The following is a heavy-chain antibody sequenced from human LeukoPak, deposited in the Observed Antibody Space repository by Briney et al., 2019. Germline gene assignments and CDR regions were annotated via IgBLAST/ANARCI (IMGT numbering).Heavy chain of an antibody. V-gene: IGHV1-3*01. Sequence: ASVKVSCKASGYTFGDYVMHWVRQAPGQRFEWMGWIDAGNGDTRYSQKFQGRVTITADESTSTAYMELSSLRSEDTAVYYCARGAARVEFGFDYWGQGTLVTVSS. CDR3: ARGAARVEFGFDY. J-gene: IGHJ4*02. D-gene: IGHD3-10*01. CDR2: IDAGNGDT. CDR1: GYTFGDYV.